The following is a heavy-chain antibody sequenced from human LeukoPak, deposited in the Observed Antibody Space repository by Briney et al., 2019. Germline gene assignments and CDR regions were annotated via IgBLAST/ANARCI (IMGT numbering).Heavy chain of an antibody. CDR2: INHSGRT. CDR1: GGSFSGYY. Sequence: TSSETLSLTCAVYGGSFSGYYWSWIRQPPGKGPEWIGEINHSGRTNYNPSLKSRVTISVDTSKNQFSLKLSSVTAADTAVYYCARVPEAWPSTAFDPWGQGTLVTVSS. CDR3: ARVPEAWPSTAFDP. J-gene: IGHJ5*02. D-gene: IGHD5-12*01. V-gene: IGHV4-34*01.